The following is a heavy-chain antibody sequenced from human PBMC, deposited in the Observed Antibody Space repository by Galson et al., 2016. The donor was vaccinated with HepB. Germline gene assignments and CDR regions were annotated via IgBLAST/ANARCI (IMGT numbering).Heavy chain of an antibody. D-gene: IGHD3-10*01. V-gene: IGHV3-23*01. CDR2: ISWHEGGT. CDR1: GFTFSDYG. CDR3: ATDPSSGLGSNY. Sequence: SLRLSCAASGFTFSDYGMTWVRQAPGKGLDWVATISWHEGGTHYADSVQGRFTVSRDNSKSAMFLQMDSLRDDDTAVYYCATDPSSGLGSNYWGRGTLVTVSS. J-gene: IGHJ4*02.